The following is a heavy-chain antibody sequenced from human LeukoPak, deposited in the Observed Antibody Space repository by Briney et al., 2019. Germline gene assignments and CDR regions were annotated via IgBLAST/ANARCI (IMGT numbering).Heavy chain of an antibody. J-gene: IGHJ5*02. D-gene: IGHD4-11*01. CDR2: INPNSGGT. CDR3: ALTRNFTRFDP. V-gene: IGHV1-2*02. Sequence: VASVKVSCKASGYTFTGYYMHWVRQAPGQGLEWMGWINPNSGGTNYAQKFQGRVTMTRDTSISTAYMELSGLRSDDTAVYYCALTRNFTRFDPWGQGTLVTVSS. CDR1: GYTFTGYY.